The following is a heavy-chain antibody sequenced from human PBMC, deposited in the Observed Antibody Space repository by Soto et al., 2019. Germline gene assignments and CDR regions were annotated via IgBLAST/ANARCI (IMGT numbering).Heavy chain of an antibody. V-gene: IGHV3-11*06. CDR3: ARTTTGRRIIDY. CDR2: ISSSSSYT. D-gene: IGHD1-1*01. Sequence: GGSLRLSCAASGFTFSDYYMSWIRQAPGKGLEWVSYISSSSSYTNYADSVKGRFTISRDNAKNSLYLQMNSLRAEDTAVYYCARTTTGRRIIDYWGQGTLVTVSS. CDR1: GFTFSDYY. J-gene: IGHJ4*02.